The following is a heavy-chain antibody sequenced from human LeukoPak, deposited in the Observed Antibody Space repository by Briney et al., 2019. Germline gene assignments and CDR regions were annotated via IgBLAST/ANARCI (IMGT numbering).Heavy chain of an antibody. J-gene: IGHJ4*02. Sequence: ASVKLSCNASGYTFTSYDINWVRHATGQGLEWMGWMNLNSGNTGYAQKFQGRVAMTSNTSISTAYMELSSLRSEDTAVYYCARGVCSGGSCYRRGIIFDYWGQGTLVTVSS. V-gene: IGHV1-8*01. CDR1: GYTFTSYD. CDR3: ARGVCSGGSCYRRGIIFDY. D-gene: IGHD2-15*01. CDR2: MNLNSGNT.